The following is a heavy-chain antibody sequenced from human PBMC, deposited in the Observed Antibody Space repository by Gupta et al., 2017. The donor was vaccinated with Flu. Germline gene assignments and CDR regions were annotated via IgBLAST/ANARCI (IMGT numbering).Heavy chain of an antibody. CDR2: INPNAGDT. CDR3: GRLWED. J-gene: IGHJ4*02. Sequence: CQTSGYTCTTYYIDWVRQGPGQGLEGMGRINPNAGDTDYSQKFQGRVTMTRDTSISTADVELSRLRSDDTAVYYCGRLWEDWGQGTLVTVSS. D-gene: IGHD1-26*01. V-gene: IGHV1-2*06. CDR1: GYTCTTYY.